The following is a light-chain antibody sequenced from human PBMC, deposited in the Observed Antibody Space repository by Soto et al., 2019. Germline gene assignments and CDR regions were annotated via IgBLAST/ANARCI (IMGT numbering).Light chain of an antibody. CDR3: LQYYSFPWT. CDR2: GAF. J-gene: IGKJ1*01. V-gene: IGKV1-6*01. CDR1: QDVRNY. Sequence: IQMTQSPSSLSASVGDRLTITCRASQDVRNYVGWYQQKPGKAPKFLIYGAFSLETGVPSRFSGSGYGTEFTLTISSLQPEDFATYFCLQYYSFPWTFGQGTKVEV.